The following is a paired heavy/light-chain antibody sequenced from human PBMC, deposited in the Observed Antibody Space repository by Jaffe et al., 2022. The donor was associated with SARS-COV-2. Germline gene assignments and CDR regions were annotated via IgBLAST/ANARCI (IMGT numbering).Heavy chain of an antibody. Sequence: EVQLVESGGGLVQPGGSLRLSCAASGFTFSSYWMHWVRQVPGKGLVWVSLINSDGSSTTYADSVKGRFSISRDNAKNTLYLQMNSLRAEDTAVYYCARDYYYDHNRGIAFDIWGQGTMVTVSS. J-gene: IGHJ3*02. CDR3: ARDYYYDHNRGIAFDI. CDR2: INSDGSST. CDR1: GFTFSSYW. D-gene: IGHD3-16*01. V-gene: IGHV3-74*01.
Light chain of an antibody. Sequence: QSALAQPASVSGSPGQSITISCTGTSSDVGNYHLVSWYQQHPGKAPKLMIYEGSKRPSGVSNRFSGSKSGNTASLTISGLQAEDEADYYCCSYAGSSTWVFGGGTKVTVL. CDR3: CSYAGSSTWV. V-gene: IGLV2-23*01. CDR2: EGS. J-gene: IGLJ3*02. CDR1: SSDVGNYHL.